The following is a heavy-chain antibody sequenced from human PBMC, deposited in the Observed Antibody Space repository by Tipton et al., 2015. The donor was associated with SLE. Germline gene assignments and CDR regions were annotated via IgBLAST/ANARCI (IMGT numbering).Heavy chain of an antibody. CDR3: AKGGAHAEYFQH. CDR1: GFTFSSYG. Sequence: QLVQSGGGVVQPGRSLRLSYAASGFTFSSYGMHWVRQAPGKGLEWVAVIWYDGSNKYYADSVKGRFTISRDNSKNTLYLQMNSLRAEDTAVYYCAKGGAHAEYFQHWGQGTLVTVSS. V-gene: IGHV3-30*18. J-gene: IGHJ1*01. CDR2: IWYDGSNK.